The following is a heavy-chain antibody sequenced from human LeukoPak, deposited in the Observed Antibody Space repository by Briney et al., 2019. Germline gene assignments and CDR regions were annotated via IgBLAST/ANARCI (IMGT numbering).Heavy chain of an antibody. CDR3: ASLAGATEFDS. Sequence: GGSLRLSCAASGFTFSSYCMHWVRQAPGKGLVWVSRINADGSSTSYADSVKGRFTISRDNAKNTLYVQMNSLRAEDTAVYYCASLAGATEFDSWGQGTLVTISS. CDR2: INADGSST. D-gene: IGHD1-26*01. J-gene: IGHJ4*02. V-gene: IGHV3-74*01. CDR1: GFTFSSYC.